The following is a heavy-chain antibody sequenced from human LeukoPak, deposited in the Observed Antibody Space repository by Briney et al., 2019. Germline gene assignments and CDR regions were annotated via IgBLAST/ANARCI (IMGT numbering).Heavy chain of an antibody. V-gene: IGHV6-1*01. CDR1: GDSVTSGI. Sequence: SQTLSLTCAISGDSVTSGIWNWIRQSPSRGLEWLRRTYHWSKWFNDYAVSVESRMTINADTSRNQFSLQLNSVTPEDTAVYYCARDLHGSRGEFDCWGQGTLVTVSS. D-gene: IGHD3-10*01. CDR2: TYHWSKWFN. CDR3: ARDLHGSRGEFDC. J-gene: IGHJ5*01.